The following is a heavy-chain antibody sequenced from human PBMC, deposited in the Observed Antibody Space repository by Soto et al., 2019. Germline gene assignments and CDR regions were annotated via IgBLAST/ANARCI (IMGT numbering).Heavy chain of an antibody. CDR1: GGSISNYY. J-gene: IGHJ4*02. D-gene: IGHD5-18*01. V-gene: IGHV4-59*08. CDR2: IYYSGST. Sequence: SKTLSLTCIVSGGSISNYYWSWIRQPPGKGLEWIGYIYYSGSTNYNPSLTSRVTISVDTSKNQFSLKLSSVTAADTAVYYCARHRYSYGVYYFDYWGQGTLVTVSS. CDR3: ARHRYSYGVYYFDY.